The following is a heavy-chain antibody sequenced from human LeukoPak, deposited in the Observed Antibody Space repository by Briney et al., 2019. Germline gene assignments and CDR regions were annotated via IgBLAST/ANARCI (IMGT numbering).Heavy chain of an antibody. CDR3: AKDNYDGLRYLDWFADY. Sequence: PGRSQRLPCTASVFTFSRYGMHWVPQAPGKGLEGVAVISQSGRDDYAESGKGRFTISRDNSKNTVYLQMNSLRDEDTAIYYCAKDNYDGLRYLDWFADYWGQGTLVTVSA. J-gene: IGHJ4*02. CDR1: VFTFSRYG. V-gene: IGHV3-30*18. CDR2: ISQSGRD. D-gene: IGHD3-9*01.